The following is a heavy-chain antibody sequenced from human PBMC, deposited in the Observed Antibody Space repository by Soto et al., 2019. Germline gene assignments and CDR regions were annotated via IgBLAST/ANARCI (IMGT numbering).Heavy chain of an antibody. D-gene: IGHD2-15*01. CDR2: IWYDGSNK. CDR1: GFTFSSYG. CDR3: ARNGGVVVAAIKAFDI. Sequence: GGSLRLSCAASGFTFSSYGMHWVRQAPGKGLEWVAVIWYDGSNKYYADSVKGRFTISRDDSNNTLYLQMNSLRAEDTAVYYCARNGGVVVAAIKAFDIWGQGTMVTVSS. J-gene: IGHJ3*02. V-gene: IGHV3-33*01.